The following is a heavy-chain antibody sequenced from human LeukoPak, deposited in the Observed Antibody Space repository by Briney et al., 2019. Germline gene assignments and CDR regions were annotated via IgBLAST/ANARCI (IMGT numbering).Heavy chain of an antibody. CDR2: MYTSGSGST. J-gene: IGHJ5*02. V-gene: IGHV4-4*07. Sequence: SETLPLTCTVSGGSISSYQWSWIRQPAGKGLEWIGRMYTSGSGSTNYNPSLKSRVTMSVDTSKNQFSLKLNSVTAADTAVYYCARVGGFSTYYDSSGYYWFDPWGQGTLVTVSS. CDR1: GGSISSYQ. CDR3: ARVGGFSTYYDSSGYYWFDP. D-gene: IGHD3-22*01.